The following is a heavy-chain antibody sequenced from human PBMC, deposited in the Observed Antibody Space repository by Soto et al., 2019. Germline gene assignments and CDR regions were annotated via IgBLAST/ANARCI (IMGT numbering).Heavy chain of an antibody. CDR3: ARVRGYTTTHYLDY. Sequence: VASVKVSCKASGYTFTNYYMYWVRQAPGQGLEWMGIINPSAGSSSYAQRFQGRVTMTWDTYTTTVYMELSSLRSEDTAVYYCARVRGYTTTHYLDYWGQGTLVTVSS. J-gene: IGHJ4*02. V-gene: IGHV1-46*01. CDR1: GYTFTNYY. CDR2: INPSAGSS. D-gene: IGHD2-2*02.